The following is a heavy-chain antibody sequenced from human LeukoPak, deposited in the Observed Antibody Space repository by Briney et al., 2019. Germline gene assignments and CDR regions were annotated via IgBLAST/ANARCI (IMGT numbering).Heavy chain of an antibody. D-gene: IGHD5-12*01. J-gene: IGHJ6*03. CDR2: ISSSSSYI. Sequence: GGSLRLSCAASGFTFSSYSMNWVRQAPAKGRAWVSSISSSSSYIYYADSVKGRFTISRDNAKNSLYLQMNSLRAEDTAVYYCARGDSGYGPTGPEYYYYMDVWGKGTTVTVSS. V-gene: IGHV3-21*01. CDR3: ARGDSGYGPTGPEYYYYMDV. CDR1: GFTFSSYS.